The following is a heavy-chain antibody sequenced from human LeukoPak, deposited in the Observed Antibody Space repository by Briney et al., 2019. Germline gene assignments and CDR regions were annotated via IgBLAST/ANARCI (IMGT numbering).Heavy chain of an antibody. V-gene: IGHV1-46*01. CDR1: GYTFTSYY. J-gene: IGHJ4*02. CDR2: INPSGGST. Sequence: ASVKVSCKASGYTFTSYYMHWLRQAPGQGLEWLGIINPSGGSTSYAQKFQGRVTMTRDTSTSTVYMGLSSLRSEDTAVYYCARSGRSMVPLDYWGQGTLVTVSS. CDR3: ARSGRSMVPLDY. D-gene: IGHD4/OR15-4a*01.